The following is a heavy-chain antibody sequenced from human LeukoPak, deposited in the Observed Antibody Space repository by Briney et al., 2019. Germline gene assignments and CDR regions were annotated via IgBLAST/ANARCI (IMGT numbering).Heavy chain of an antibody. J-gene: IGHJ4*02. V-gene: IGHV3-74*01. Sequence: GGSLRLSCGASGFTFSNNWMHWVRQAPGKGLVWVSRINSDGRTTTYADSVKGRFTISRDNAKNTLYLQMNSLRAEDTAVYYCAMIKEGWGQGTLVTASS. CDR1: GFTFSNNW. CDR3: AMIKEG. D-gene: IGHD3-22*01. CDR2: INSDGRTT.